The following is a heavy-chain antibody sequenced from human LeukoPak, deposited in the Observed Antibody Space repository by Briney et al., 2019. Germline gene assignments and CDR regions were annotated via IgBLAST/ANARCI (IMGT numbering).Heavy chain of an antibody. D-gene: IGHD4-17*01. CDR1: GGPINTANYY. CDR2: ISYSGTP. CDR3: ARDRYGDFEDY. Sequence: SETLSLTCTVSGGPINTANYYWTWIRQPPGKGLEWIGYISYSGTPYYNPSRNSRLTISLDTSENGFSLILNSVTAADTAMYYCARDRYGDFEDYWGQGTLVTVSS. J-gene: IGHJ4*02. V-gene: IGHV4-30-4*08.